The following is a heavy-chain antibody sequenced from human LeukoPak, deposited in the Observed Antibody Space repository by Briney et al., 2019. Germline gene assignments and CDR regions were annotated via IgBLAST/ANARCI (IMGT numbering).Heavy chain of an antibody. CDR2: IYSGGST. CDR3: ARDSGTTGEVKFDP. V-gene: IGHV3-53*01. J-gene: IGHJ5*02. CDR1: GFTVSSNY. D-gene: IGHD3-10*01. Sequence: PGGSLRLSCAASGFTVSSNYMSWVRQAPGKGLEWVSVIYSGGSTYYADSVKGRFTISRDNSKNTRYLQMNSLRAEDTAVYYCARDSGTTGEVKFDPWGQGTLVTVSS.